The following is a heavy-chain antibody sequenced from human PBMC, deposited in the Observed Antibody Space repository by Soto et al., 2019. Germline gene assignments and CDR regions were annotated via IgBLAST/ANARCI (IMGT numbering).Heavy chain of an antibody. CDR1: GYTFTSYG. Sequence: ASVKVSCKASGYTFTSYGISWVRHAPGQGLEWMGWISAYNGNTNYAQKLQGRVTMTTDTSTSTAYMELRSLRSDDTAVYYCARDRSGAVAANYFDYWGQGTLVTGSS. V-gene: IGHV1-18*04. CDR2: ISAYNGNT. CDR3: ARDRSGAVAANYFDY. D-gene: IGHD6-19*01. J-gene: IGHJ4*02.